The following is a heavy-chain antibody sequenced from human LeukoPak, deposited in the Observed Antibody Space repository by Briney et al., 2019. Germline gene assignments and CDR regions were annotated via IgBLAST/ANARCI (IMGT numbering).Heavy chain of an antibody. V-gene: IGHV4-34*01. CDR2: INHSGST. Sequence: PSETLSLTCAVYGGSFSGYYWSWIRQPPGKGLEWIGEINHSGSTNYNPSLKSRVTISVDTSKNQFSLRLSSVTAADTAVYYCARATVIVVVPAAHYYYYMDVWGKGTTVTVSS. D-gene: IGHD2-2*01. J-gene: IGHJ6*03. CDR1: GGSFSGYY. CDR3: ARATVIVVVPAAHYYYYMDV.